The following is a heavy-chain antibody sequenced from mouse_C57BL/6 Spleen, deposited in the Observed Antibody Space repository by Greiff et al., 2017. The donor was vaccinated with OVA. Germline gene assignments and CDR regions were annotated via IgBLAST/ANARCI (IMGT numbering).Heavy chain of an antibody. CDR1: GYTFTSYW. CDR3: ARELDYGSGFAY. Sequence: VKLQQPGAELVRPGSSVKLSCKASGYTFTSYWMHWVKQRPIQGLEWIGNIDPSDSETHYNQKFKDKATLTVDKSSSTAYMQLSSLTSEDSAVYYCARELDYGSGFAYWGQGTLVTVSA. J-gene: IGHJ3*01. CDR2: IDPSDSET. V-gene: IGHV1-52*01. D-gene: IGHD1-1*01.